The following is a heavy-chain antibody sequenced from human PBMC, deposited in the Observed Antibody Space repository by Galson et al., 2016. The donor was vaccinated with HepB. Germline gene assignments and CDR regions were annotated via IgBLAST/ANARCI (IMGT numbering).Heavy chain of an antibody. D-gene: IGHD3-16*02. CDR1: GYTFTTYP. J-gene: IGHJ4*02. CDR3: ATSVITFGGIIISRFHH. V-gene: IGHV1-3*01. CDR2: INADNGKT. Sequence: SVKVSCKASGYTFTTYPMHWVRQPPGQRLEWMGWINADNGKTEYSQKFQGRVTITRDTSASTAYMELSSLRSEDTALYYCATSVITFGGIIISRFHHWGQGTLVTVSS.